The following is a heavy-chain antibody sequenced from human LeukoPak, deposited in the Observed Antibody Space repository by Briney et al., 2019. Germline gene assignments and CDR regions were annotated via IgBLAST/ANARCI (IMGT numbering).Heavy chain of an antibody. CDR2: INSDGSST. Sequence: GGSLRLSCAASGFTFSSYWMHWVRQAPGKGLVWVSRINSDGSSTSYADSVKGRFTISRDNSKNTLYLQVNSLRAEDTAVYYCAKDGAYNSVWFPNDYWGQGTLVTVSS. J-gene: IGHJ4*02. V-gene: IGHV3-74*01. D-gene: IGHD6-19*01. CDR1: GFTFSSYW. CDR3: AKDGAYNSVWFPNDY.